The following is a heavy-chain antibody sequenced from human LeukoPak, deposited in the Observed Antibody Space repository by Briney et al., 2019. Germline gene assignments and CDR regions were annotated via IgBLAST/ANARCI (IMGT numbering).Heavy chain of an antibody. D-gene: IGHD6-19*01. CDR3: ARGLYSSGRYYFDY. CDR2: IWYDGSKK. CDR1: GFSFSNFA. J-gene: IGHJ4*02. Sequence: GGSLRLSCAASGFSFSNFAMHWVRQAPGKGLEWVAVIWYDGSKKYYADSVKCRFTISRDNSKNTVYLQMNSLRAEDTAVYYCARGLYSSGRYYFDYWGQGTLVTVSS. V-gene: IGHV3-33*08.